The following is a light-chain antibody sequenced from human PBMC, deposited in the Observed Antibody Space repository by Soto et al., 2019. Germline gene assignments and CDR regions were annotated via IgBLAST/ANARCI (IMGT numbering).Light chain of an antibody. CDR1: QSVSSTY. J-gene: IGKJ1*01. CDR2: GTS. Sequence: EIVLTQSPGTLSLSPGERATLSCRASQSVSSTYLAWYLQKPGQAPRLLIYGTSTRATGIPDRFSGSGSGTDYALTITRLEPEDFAVYYCQQYDSSPPTWTFGQGTKVEIK. CDR3: QQYDSSPPTWT. V-gene: IGKV3-20*01.